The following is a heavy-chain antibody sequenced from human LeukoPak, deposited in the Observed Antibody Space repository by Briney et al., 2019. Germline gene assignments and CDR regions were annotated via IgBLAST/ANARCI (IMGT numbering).Heavy chain of an antibody. J-gene: IGHJ4*02. Sequence: SETLSLTCTVSGGSISSSSYYWGWIRQPPGKGLEWIGYIYYSGSTYYNPSLKSRVTTSVDTSKNQFSLKLSSVTAADTAVYYCASGSYYSPDYWGQGTLVTVSS. CDR3: ASGSYYSPDY. V-gene: IGHV4-30-4*08. CDR1: GGSISSSSYY. CDR2: IYYSGST. D-gene: IGHD1-26*01.